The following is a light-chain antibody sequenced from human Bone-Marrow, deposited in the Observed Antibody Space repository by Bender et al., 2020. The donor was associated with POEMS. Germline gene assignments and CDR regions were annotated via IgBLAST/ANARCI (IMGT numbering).Light chain of an antibody. CDR2: EGT. J-gene: IGLJ2*01. CDR3: SSYADTNIV. Sequence: QSVLTQPPSVSGSPGQSITISCIGTGSDVGGYNLVSWYQQHPGKAPRVIVYEGTKRPAGVSNRFSGSKSGNTASLTISGLQAEDEADYYCSSYADTNIVFGGGTKLTVL. V-gene: IGLV2-23*01. CDR1: GSDVGGYNL.